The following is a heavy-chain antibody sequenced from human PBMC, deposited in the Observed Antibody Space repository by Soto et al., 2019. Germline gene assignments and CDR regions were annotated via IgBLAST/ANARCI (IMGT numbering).Heavy chain of an antibody. V-gene: IGHV4-39*01. J-gene: IGHJ3*02. CDR1: FGSISSSSYY. CDR3: ARRPMVGPVAENAFDI. Sequence: PSETLCLTCSFSFGSISSSSYYLNCICHSLGKGLEWIGSVYYSGTTYYNPSLKRRVTISVDTYNQFSLKLSSVTAADTAYYFCARRPMVGPVAENAFDIWGQGTRVTVSS. CDR2: VYYSGTT. D-gene: IGHD6-19*01.